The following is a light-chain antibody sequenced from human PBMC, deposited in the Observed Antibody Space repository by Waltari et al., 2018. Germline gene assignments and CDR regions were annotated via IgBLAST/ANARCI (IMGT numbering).Light chain of an antibody. CDR3: QQYYSTPWT. Sequence: VITHSPAACPWTLGGRPTFNCKSSQTVLYSCNNTNYLSWYQQKPGQPPKLLIYWASTRQSGVPDRFSGSGSGTDFTLTISSLQTEDVAVYYCQQYYSTPWTFGQGTKVEIK. J-gene: IGKJ1*01. V-gene: IGKV4-1*01. CDR1: QTVLYSCNNTNY. CDR2: WAS.